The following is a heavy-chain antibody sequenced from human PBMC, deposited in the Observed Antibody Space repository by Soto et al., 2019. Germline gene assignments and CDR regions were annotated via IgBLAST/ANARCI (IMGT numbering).Heavy chain of an antibody. CDR3: TRGPPNWGFDY. CDR1: GYTFTIYY. CDR2: MSPNSGNT. Sequence: ASVKVSCKASGYTFTIYYINWVRQATGQGLEWMGWMSPNSGNTGYAQKFQGRVTMTRSTSLRTAYMELSGLRSDDTAVYYCTRGPPNWGFDYWGQGTPVTVSS. V-gene: IGHV1-8*01. D-gene: IGHD7-27*01. J-gene: IGHJ4*02.